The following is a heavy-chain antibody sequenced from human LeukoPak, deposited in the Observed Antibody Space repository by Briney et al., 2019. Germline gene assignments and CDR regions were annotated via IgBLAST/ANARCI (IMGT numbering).Heavy chain of an antibody. CDR1: GFTFSSYA. Sequence: GGALRLSCSASGFTFSSYAMHWVRQAPGKGLEYVSAINSNGGSTYYADSVKGRFTISRDNSKNTLYLQMSSLRAEDTAVYYCVKVGGVAGTGAYYYYCGMDVWGQGTTVTVSS. V-gene: IGHV3-64D*09. D-gene: IGHD6-19*01. J-gene: IGHJ6*02. CDR3: VKVGGVAGTGAYYYYCGMDV. CDR2: INSNGGST.